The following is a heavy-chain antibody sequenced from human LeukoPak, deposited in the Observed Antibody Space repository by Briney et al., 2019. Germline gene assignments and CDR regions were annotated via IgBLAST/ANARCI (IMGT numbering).Heavy chain of an antibody. CDR3: AKDALYDSSPFDY. CDR1: GFTFSSYG. V-gene: IGHV3-30*18. CDR2: ISYDGSNK. D-gene: IGHD3-22*01. Sequence: GGSLRLSCVASGFTFSSYGMHWVRQAPGKGLEWVAVISYDGSNKYYADSVKGRFTISRDNSKNTLYLQMNSLRAEDTAVYYCAKDALYDSSPFDYWGQGTLVTVSS. J-gene: IGHJ4*02.